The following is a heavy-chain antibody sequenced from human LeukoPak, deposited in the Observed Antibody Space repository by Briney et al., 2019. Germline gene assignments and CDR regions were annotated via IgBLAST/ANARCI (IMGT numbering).Heavy chain of an antibody. CDR3: ARDGPYYDFWSGYYFYYFDY. CDR1: GFTFSSYW. V-gene: IGHV3-7*01. J-gene: IGHJ4*02. Sequence: GGSLRLSCAASGFTFSSYWMSWVRQAPGRGLEWVANIKQDGSERYYVDSVKGRFTISRDNAKNSLYLQMNSLRAEDTAVYYCARDGPYYDFWSGYYFYYFDYWGQGTLVTVSS. CDR2: IKQDGSER. D-gene: IGHD3-3*01.